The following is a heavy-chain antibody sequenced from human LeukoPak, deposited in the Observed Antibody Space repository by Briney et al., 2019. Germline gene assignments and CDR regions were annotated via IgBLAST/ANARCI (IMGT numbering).Heavy chain of an antibody. D-gene: IGHD6-19*01. Sequence: SETLSLTCSVFGGSITRYHWSWIRQPPGKGLEWIGYISYSGNTNYNPSLKSRVTISVDTSKNQFSLRLSSVTAADTAVYYCARDPHGYSSGWYYFDYWGQGTLVIVSS. CDR3: ARDPHGYSSGWYYFDY. J-gene: IGHJ4*02. V-gene: IGHV4-59*01. CDR1: GGSITRYH. CDR2: ISYSGNT.